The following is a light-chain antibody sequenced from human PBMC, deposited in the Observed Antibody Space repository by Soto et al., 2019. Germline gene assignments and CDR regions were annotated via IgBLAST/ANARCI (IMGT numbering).Light chain of an antibody. CDR2: GNS. V-gene: IGLV1-40*01. CDR1: SSNIGAGYD. Sequence: QSALAQPPSVSGAPGQKVTISCTGSSSNIGAGYDLHRYQQLPGTAPKLLLYGNSNRPSGVPDRFSGSKSGTSASLAITGLQAEDEADYYCQSYGSSLSAYVFGTGTKVTVL. J-gene: IGLJ1*01. CDR3: QSYGSSLSAYV.